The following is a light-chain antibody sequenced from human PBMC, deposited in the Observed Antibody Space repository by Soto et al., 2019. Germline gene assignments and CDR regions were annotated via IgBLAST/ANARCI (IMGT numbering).Light chain of an antibody. J-gene: IGLJ2*01. CDR2: EVS. CDR3: SSYASSTALI. Sequence: QSALTQPASVSGSPGQSITISCTGTSNDVGLYKYVSWYQQHPGKAPKLIIYEVSNRPSGVSNRFSGSKSGNTASLTISGLQSEDEAEYFCSSYASSTALIFGGGTKLTVL. CDR1: SNDVGLYKY. V-gene: IGLV2-14*01.